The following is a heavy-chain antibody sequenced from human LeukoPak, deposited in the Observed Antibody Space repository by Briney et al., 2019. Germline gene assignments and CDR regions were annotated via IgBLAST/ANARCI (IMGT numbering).Heavy chain of an antibody. D-gene: IGHD2-2*01. Sequence: PGGSLRLSCAASGFTFSSYGMHWVRQAPGKGLEWVAVISYDGSNKYYADSVKGRFTISRDNSKNTLYLQMNSLRVEDTAVYYCAKGVVVAPDVTPFDYWGQGTLVTVSS. J-gene: IGHJ4*02. CDR1: GFTFSSYG. CDR2: ISYDGSNK. V-gene: IGHV3-30*18. CDR3: AKGVVVAPDVTPFDY.